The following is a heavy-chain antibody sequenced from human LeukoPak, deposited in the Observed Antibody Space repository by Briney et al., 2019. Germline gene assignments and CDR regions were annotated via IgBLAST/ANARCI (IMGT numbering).Heavy chain of an antibody. CDR3: ARKATVTTNWYFDL. J-gene: IGHJ2*01. D-gene: IGHD4-17*01. V-gene: IGHV4-59*01. CDR1: GGSISSYY. CDR2: IYYTGST. Sequence: SETLSLTCTVSGGSISSYYWSWIRQPPGKGLEWIGYIYYTGSTNYNPSLKSRVTISVDTSKYQFSLNLSSVTAADTAVYYCARKATVTTNWYFDLWGRGTLVTVSS.